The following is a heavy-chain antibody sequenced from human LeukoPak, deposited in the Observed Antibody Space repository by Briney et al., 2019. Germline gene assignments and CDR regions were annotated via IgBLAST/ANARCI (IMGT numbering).Heavy chain of an antibody. CDR1: GFAFDDYA. V-gene: IGHV3-23*01. Sequence: QSGGSLRLSCAVSGFAFDDYAMHWVRQAPGKGLEWVSAISGSGGSTYYADSVKGRFTISRDNSKNTLYLQMNSLRAEDTAVYYCAKRLYYDFWSAPDAFDIWGQGTMVTVSS. CDR2: ISGSGGST. CDR3: AKRLYYDFWSAPDAFDI. D-gene: IGHD3-3*01. J-gene: IGHJ3*02.